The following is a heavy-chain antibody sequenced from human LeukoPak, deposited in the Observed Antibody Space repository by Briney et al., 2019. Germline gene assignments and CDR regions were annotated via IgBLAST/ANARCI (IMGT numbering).Heavy chain of an antibody. CDR1: GYSFTSYW. Sequence: GESLKISCKGSGYSFTSYWIGWVRQMPGKGLEWMGITYPGDSDTRYSPSFQGQVTISADKSISTAYLQWSSLKASDTAMYYCARLRGSGYYYYYGMDVWGQGTTVTVSS. CDR3: ARLRGSGYYYYYGMDV. V-gene: IGHV5-51*01. J-gene: IGHJ6*02. CDR2: TYPGDSDT. D-gene: IGHD4-17*01.